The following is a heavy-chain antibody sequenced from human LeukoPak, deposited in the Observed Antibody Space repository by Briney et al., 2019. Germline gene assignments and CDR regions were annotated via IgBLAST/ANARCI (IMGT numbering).Heavy chain of an antibody. D-gene: IGHD4-23*01. CDR3: ARVGDYGGNRLFDY. J-gene: IGHJ4*02. Sequence: SETLSLTCTVSGASISPNSYTWNWIRQAPGRRLEVIGYIYHSGSAHYAQSFDGRVTISIDLSKNQFSLKLNSVTAADTAVYYCARVGDYGGNRLFDYWGQGTLVTVSS. CDR2: IYHSGSA. CDR1: GASISPNSYT. V-gene: IGHV4-30-2*01.